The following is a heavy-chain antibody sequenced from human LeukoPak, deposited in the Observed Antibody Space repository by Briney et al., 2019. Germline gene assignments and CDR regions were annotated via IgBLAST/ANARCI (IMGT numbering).Heavy chain of an antibody. V-gene: IGHV1-18*01. CDR3: ASQAVATNDWFDP. Sequence: ASVKVSCKASGYTFTSYGISWVRRAPGRGLEWMGWISAYNGNTNYAQKLQGRVTMTTDTSTSTAYMELRSLRSDDTAVYYCASQAVATNDWFDPWGQGTLVTVSS. D-gene: IGHD6-19*01. CDR2: ISAYNGNT. CDR1: GYTFTSYG. J-gene: IGHJ5*02.